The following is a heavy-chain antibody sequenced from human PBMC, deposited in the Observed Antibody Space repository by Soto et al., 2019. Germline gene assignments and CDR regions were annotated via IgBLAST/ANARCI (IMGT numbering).Heavy chain of an antibody. V-gene: IGHV3-9*01. CDR1: GFTFDDYA. CDR2: ISWNSGSI. Sequence: GGSLRLSCAASGFTFDDYAMHWVRQAPGKGLEWVSGISWNSGSIGYADSVKGRFTISRDNAKNSLYLQMNSLRAEDTALYYCAKDSNPRGWGSGWYGSWFGAFDIWGQGTMVTVSS. D-gene: IGHD6-19*01. CDR3: AKDSNPRGWGSGWYGSWFGAFDI. J-gene: IGHJ3*02.